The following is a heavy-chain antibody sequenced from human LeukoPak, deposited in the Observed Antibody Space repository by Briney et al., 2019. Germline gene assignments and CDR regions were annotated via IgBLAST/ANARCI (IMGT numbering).Heavy chain of an antibody. V-gene: IGHV3-23*01. J-gene: IGHJ5*01. D-gene: IGHD6-19*01. Sequence: GGSLRLSCTASGFAFSVYAMSWLRQPPGKGLEWVSTINANSGTTSYAASVRGRFAISRDNSENTLYLQLNTLRADDTATYYCAKPISGGLAVTADWFHPWGQGTLVVVSS. CDR1: GFAFSVYA. CDR3: AKPISGGLAVTADWFHP. CDR2: INANSGTT.